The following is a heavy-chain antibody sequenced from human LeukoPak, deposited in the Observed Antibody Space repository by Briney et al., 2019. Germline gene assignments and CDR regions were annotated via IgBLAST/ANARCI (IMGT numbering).Heavy chain of an antibody. CDR2: ISGSGGST. CDR1: GFTFSSYG. Sequence: PGGTLRLSCAASGFTFSSYGMSWVRQAPGKGLEWVSAISGSGGSTYYADSVKGRFTISRDNSKNTLYLQMNSLRAEDTAVYYCAKDLQAIFVGAPGGWGQGTLVTVSS. D-gene: IGHD1-26*01. V-gene: IGHV3-23*01. CDR3: AKDLQAIFVGAPGG. J-gene: IGHJ4*02.